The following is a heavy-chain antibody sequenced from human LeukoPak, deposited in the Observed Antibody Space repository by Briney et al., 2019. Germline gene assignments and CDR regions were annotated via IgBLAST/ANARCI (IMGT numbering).Heavy chain of an antibody. CDR2: IYTSGST. CDR3: AKFGGMCDSMVVAATRRFDY. J-gene: IGHJ4*02. Sequence: SETLSLTCTVSGGSISSYYWSWIRQPAGKGLEWIGRIYTSGSTNYNPSLKSRVTMLVHTSKNQFSLKLSSVTAADTAVYYCAKFGGMCDSMVVAATRRFDYWGQGTLVTVSS. V-gene: IGHV4-4*07. CDR1: GGSISSYY. D-gene: IGHD2-15*01.